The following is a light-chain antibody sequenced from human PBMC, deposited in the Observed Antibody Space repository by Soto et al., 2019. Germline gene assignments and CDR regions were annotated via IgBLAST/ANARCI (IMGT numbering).Light chain of an antibody. CDR3: QKRSNWPPA. CDR2: GAS. J-gene: IGKJ5*01. V-gene: IGKV3D-20*02. CDR1: QSVTSNY. Sequence: EIVLTQSPGTLSLSPGERATLSCRASQSVTSNYLAWYQQKPGQSPRLLIYGASRRATGIPDRFSGSGSGADFNLTISRLEPEDFAVYYCQKRSNWPPACGQGTRLEIK.